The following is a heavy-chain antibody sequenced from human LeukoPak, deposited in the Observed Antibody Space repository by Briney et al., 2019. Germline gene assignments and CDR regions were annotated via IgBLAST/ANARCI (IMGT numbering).Heavy chain of an antibody. Sequence: ASVKVSCKASGYTFTSYGISWVRQAPGQGLEWMGWISAYNGNTNYAQKLQGRLTMTTDTSTSTAYMDLRSLRSDDTAFYYCARGSSSYADYNTLDYWGQGTLVTVSS. J-gene: IGHJ4*02. CDR1: GYTFTSYG. CDR3: ARGSSSYADYNTLDY. V-gene: IGHV1-18*01. D-gene: IGHD4-17*01. CDR2: ISAYNGNT.